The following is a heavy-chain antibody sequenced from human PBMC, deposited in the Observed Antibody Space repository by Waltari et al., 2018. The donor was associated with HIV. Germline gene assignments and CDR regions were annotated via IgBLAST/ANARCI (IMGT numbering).Heavy chain of an antibody. CDR1: GFTFSSYG. Sequence: QVQLVESGGGVVQPGESLRLSCAASGFTFSSYGMHWVRQAPGKGLEWVAFIRYDGSNKYYADSVKGRFTISRDNSKNTLYLQMNSLRAEDTAVYYCAKDYDFWSGYLDYWGQGTLVTVSS. CDR2: IRYDGSNK. V-gene: IGHV3-30*02. CDR3: AKDYDFWSGYLDY. D-gene: IGHD3-3*01. J-gene: IGHJ4*02.